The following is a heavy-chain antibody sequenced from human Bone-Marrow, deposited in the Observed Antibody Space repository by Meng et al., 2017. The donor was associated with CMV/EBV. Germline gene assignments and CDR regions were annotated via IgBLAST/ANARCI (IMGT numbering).Heavy chain of an antibody. D-gene: IGHD3-16*01. V-gene: IGHV3-11*01. CDR2: LNNRGSNK. CDR3: GRGGGDYTNGLDV. Sequence: GESLKISCAASGFTFSDHYMTWIRQAPGKGPEWVSYLNNRGSNKNYADSVQGRFTVPRDNAKNSLYLQMSNRRVEDTAVYYGGRGGGDYTNGLDVWGQGTTVTVSS. CDR1: GFTFSDHY. J-gene: IGHJ6*02.